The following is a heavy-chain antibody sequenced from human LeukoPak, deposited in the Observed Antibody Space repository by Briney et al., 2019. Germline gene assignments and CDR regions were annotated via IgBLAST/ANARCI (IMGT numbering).Heavy chain of an antibody. Sequence: GGSLRLSCAASGFTFDDYAMHWVRQAPGKGLEWVSGISWNSGSIGYADSVKGRFTISRDNAKNSLYLQMNSLRAEDTAVYYCAKNPYYDFWSGYPYYNWFDPWGQGTLVTVSS. CDR3: AKNPYYDFWSGYPYYNWFDP. D-gene: IGHD3-3*01. CDR1: GFTFDDYA. J-gene: IGHJ5*02. V-gene: IGHV3-9*01. CDR2: ISWNSGSI.